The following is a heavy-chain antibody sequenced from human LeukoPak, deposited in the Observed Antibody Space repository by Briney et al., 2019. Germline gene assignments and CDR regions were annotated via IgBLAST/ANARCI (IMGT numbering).Heavy chain of an antibody. V-gene: IGHV3-23*01. J-gene: IGHJ4*02. Sequence: PGGSLRLSCAASGFTFSSYAMSWVRQAPGKGLEWVSAISGSGGSTYYADSVKGRFTISRDNSKNTLYLQMNSLRAEDTAVYYCAKDLLYYDGSGYYYFDYWGQGTLVTVSS. CDR2: ISGSGGST. CDR3: AKDLLYYDGSGYYYFDY. CDR1: GFTFSSYA. D-gene: IGHD3-22*01.